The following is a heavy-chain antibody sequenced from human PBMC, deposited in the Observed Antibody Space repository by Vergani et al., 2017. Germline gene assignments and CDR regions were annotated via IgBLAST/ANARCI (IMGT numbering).Heavy chain of an antibody. J-gene: IGHJ5*02. V-gene: IGHV4-34*01. CDR3: ARASRYYDILTGYYSNRFDP. CDR2: INHRGST. CDR1: GGSFSGYY. D-gene: IGHD3-9*01. Sequence: QVQLQQWGAGLLKPSETLSLTCAVYGGSFSGYYWSWIRQPPGKGLEWIGEINHRGSTNYNPSLKSRVTISVDTSKNQFFLKLGSVTAAYTAVYYCARASRYYDILTGYYSNRFDPWGQGTLVTVSS.